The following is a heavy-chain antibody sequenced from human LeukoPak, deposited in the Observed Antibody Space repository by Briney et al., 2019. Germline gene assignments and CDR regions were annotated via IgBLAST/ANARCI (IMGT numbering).Heavy chain of an antibody. Sequence: GGSLRLSCAASGFTFSSYTMTWVRQAPGKGLEWVSSITGSGALTYYADSVKGRFTISKDNAMDTLFLQMNSLRAEDTAVYYCARGPRGYSHGYVGYYYYYMDVWGKGTTVTVSS. CDR2: ITGSGALT. V-gene: IGHV3-21*01. J-gene: IGHJ6*03. CDR1: GFTFSSYT. CDR3: ARGPRGYSHGYVGYYYYYMDV. D-gene: IGHD5-18*01.